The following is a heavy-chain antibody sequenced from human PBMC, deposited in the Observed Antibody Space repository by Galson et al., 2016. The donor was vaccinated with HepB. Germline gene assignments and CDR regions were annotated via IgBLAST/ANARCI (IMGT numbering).Heavy chain of an antibody. Sequence: SVKVSCKASGYHLLNYGISWVRQAPGQGLEWMGWISTYNGNRNSAQKVHGRLTMTTDTSTGTAYMELTSLTSADTAVYYCATYNVSLGDYNAFDFWGQGTLVTVSS. J-gene: IGHJ4*02. D-gene: IGHD4-17*01. CDR3: ATYNVSLGDYNAFDF. CDR2: ISTYNGNR. V-gene: IGHV1-18*01. CDR1: GYHLLNYG.